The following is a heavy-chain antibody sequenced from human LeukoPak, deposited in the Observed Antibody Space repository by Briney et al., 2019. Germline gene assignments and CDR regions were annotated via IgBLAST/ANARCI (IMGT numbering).Heavy chain of an antibody. CDR2: IWYDGSNK. V-gene: IGHV3-33*01. Sequence: GGSLRLSCAASGFTFSSYGMHWVRQAPGKGLEWVAVIWYDGSNKYYADSVKGRFTISRDNSKNTLYLQMNSLRAEDTAVYYCARATYSSGWPTNYYFDYWGQGTLVTVSS. D-gene: IGHD6-19*01. CDR3: ARATYSSGWPTNYYFDY. J-gene: IGHJ4*02. CDR1: GFTFSSYG.